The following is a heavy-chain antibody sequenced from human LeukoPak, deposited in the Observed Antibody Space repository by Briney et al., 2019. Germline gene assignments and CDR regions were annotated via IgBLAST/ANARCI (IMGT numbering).Heavy chain of an antibody. CDR2: ISGGGETT. D-gene: IGHD3-10*01. CDR3: ARFRGSGNDHCFYY. J-gene: IGHJ4*02. Sequence: GGSLRLSCAASGFTFSSYEMTWVRQAPGKGLEWVSYISGGGETTYYADSVKGRFTISRDNAKNSLFLQMNSLRAEDTAVYYCARFRGSGNDHCFYYWGQGTLVTVSS. V-gene: IGHV3-48*03. CDR1: GFTFSSYE.